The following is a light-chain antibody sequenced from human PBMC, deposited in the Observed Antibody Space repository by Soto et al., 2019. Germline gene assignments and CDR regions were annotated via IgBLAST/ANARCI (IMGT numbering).Light chain of an antibody. V-gene: IGKV3-15*01. CDR2: NAY. J-gene: IGKJ4*01. CDR1: QGVATT. CDR3: QQYNNWPPLT. Sequence: EIVMTQSPASLSVSPGESVTLSCRASQGVATTLAWYRQQPGQAPRLLIYNAYIRASGVPARFSGSGSGTEFTLTISSLQSEDFAVYYCQQYNNWPPLTFGGGTKVEIK.